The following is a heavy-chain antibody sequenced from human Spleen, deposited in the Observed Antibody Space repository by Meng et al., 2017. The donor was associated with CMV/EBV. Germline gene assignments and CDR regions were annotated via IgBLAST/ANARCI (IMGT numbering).Heavy chain of an antibody. Sequence: SLKISCTASGFTFDNYGMHWVRQSPGKGLEWVAGISWNGGSMGYADSVQGRFTISRDNAKNSLFLQMNSLRADDMALYYCAKDSGSGSYFSWRPFDNWGQGTLVTVSS. CDR3: AKDSGSGSYFSWRPFDN. J-gene: IGHJ4*02. D-gene: IGHD1-26*01. CDR2: ISWNGGSM. V-gene: IGHV3-9*03. CDR1: GFTFDNYG.